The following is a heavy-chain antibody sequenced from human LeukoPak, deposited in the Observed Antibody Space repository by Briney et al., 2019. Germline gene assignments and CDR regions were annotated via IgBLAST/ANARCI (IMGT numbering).Heavy chain of an antibody. V-gene: IGHV1-2*02. Sequence: GASVKVSCKASGYTFTGYYMHWVRQAPGQGLEWMGWSNSISDGTNYAQKFQGRVTITRDTSIRTAYMELSRLRSDDTAVYYCARVDDRGHYYDSSGPRKLFDYWGQGTLVTVSS. CDR1: GYTFTGYY. D-gene: IGHD3-22*01. CDR2: SNSISDGT. CDR3: ARVDDRGHYYDSSGPRKLFDY. J-gene: IGHJ4*02.